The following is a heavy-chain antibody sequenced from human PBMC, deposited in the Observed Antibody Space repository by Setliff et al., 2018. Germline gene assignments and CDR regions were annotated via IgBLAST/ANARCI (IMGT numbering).Heavy chain of an antibody. D-gene: IGHD2-15*01. V-gene: IGHV4-34*01. CDR1: GGSFSGYY. J-gene: IGHJ4*02. CDR3: ARGPCSGGSCYYQDY. Sequence: PSETLSLTCAVYGGSFSGYYWSWIRQPPGKGLEWIGEISHSGSTNYNPSLKSRVTISVDTSKNQFSLKLSSVTAADTAVYYCARGPCSGGSCYYQDYWGQGTLVTVSS. CDR2: ISHSGST.